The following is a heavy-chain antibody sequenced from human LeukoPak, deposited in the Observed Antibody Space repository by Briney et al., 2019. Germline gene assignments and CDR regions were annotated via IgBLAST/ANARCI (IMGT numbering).Heavy chain of an antibody. CDR1: GGSISSGDYY. J-gene: IGHJ3*02. V-gene: IGHV4-30-4*01. D-gene: IGHD3-22*01. Sequence: SETLSLTCTVSGGSISSGDYYWSWIRQPPGKGLEWIGYIYYSGSTYYNPSLKSRVTISIDTSKNQFSLKLSSVTAADTAVYYCARDLPPRYYYDSSGYWDAFDIWGQGTMVTVSS. CDR2: IYYSGST. CDR3: ARDLPPRYYYDSSGYWDAFDI.